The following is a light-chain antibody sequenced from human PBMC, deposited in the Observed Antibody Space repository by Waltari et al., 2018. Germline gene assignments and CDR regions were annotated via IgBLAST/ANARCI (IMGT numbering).Light chain of an antibody. J-gene: IGKJ5*01. Sequence: ETVMTQSPATLSVSPGERATLSFRASQSVSTNLAWYQQKPGQAPRLLIYGAATRATGIPARFSGSGSGTEFTLTISSLQSEDFAVYYCQQYNNWTPITFGQGTRLEIK. CDR3: QQYNNWTPIT. CDR1: QSVSTN. V-gene: IGKV3-15*01. CDR2: GAA.